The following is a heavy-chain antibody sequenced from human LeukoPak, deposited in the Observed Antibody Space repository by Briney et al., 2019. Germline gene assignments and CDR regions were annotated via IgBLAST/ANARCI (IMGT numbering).Heavy chain of an antibody. CDR2: IIPIFCTA. D-gene: IGHD3-10*01. CDR1: GGTFSSYA. J-gene: IGHJ5*02. Sequence: GASVNVSCKSSGGTFSSYAISWVRQAPGQGLEWMGGIIPIFCTANYAQKFQGRVTITADKSTSTAYMELSSLRSEDTAVYYCAREWNYYGSGSYDPWGRGTLVTVSS. V-gene: IGHV1-69*06. CDR3: AREWNYYGSGSYDP.